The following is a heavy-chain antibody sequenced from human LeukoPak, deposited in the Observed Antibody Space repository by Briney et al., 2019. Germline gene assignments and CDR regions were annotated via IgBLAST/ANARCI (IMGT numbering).Heavy chain of an antibody. CDR3: ARGTYYYDSSGQGYFDY. CDR1: GGSFSGYY. V-gene: IGHV4-34*01. J-gene: IGHJ4*02. Sequence: PSETLSLTCAVYGGSFSGYYWSWIRQSPGKGLEWIGEINHSGSTNYNPSLKSRVTISVDTSKNQFSLKLSSVTAADTAVYYCARGTYYYDSSGQGYFDYWGQGTLVTVSS. CDR2: INHSGST. D-gene: IGHD3-22*01.